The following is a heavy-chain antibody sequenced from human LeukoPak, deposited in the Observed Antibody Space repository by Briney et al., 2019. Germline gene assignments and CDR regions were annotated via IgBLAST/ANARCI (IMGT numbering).Heavy chain of an antibody. Sequence: SETLSLTCTVSGGSISSSSYYWGWIRQPPGKGLEWIGSIYYSGSTYYNPSLKSRVTISVDTSKNQFSLKLSSVTAADTAVYYCARLSRGAGAAKTFDYWGQGILVTVSS. D-gene: IGHD6-13*01. CDR3: ARLSRGAGAAKTFDY. J-gene: IGHJ4*02. V-gene: IGHV4-39*01. CDR2: IYYSGST. CDR1: GGSISSSSYY.